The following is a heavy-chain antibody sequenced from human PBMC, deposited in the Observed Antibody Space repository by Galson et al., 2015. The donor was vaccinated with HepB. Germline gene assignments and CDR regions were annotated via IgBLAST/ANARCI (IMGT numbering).Heavy chain of an antibody. CDR1: GFSFRTYP. CDR2: ISDTGGAT. D-gene: IGHD2-15*01. V-gene: IGHV3-23*01. Sequence: SLRLSCAASGFSFRTYPMSWVRLAPGKGLEWVSVISDTGGATHYADSVRGRFTISRDNSRDTVYLQMNSLRAEDTAVYFCARGGYCSGGSCFPFDFWGQGTLVTVSS. J-gene: IGHJ4*02. CDR3: ARGGYCSGGSCFPFDF.